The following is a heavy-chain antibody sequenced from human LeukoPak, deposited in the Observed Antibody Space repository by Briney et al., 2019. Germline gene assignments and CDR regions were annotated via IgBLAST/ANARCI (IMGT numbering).Heavy chain of an antibody. CDR3: AGSKDFWSGYYRY. D-gene: IGHD3-3*01. CDR1: GGSIRSYY. J-gene: IGHJ4*02. Sequence: PSETLFLTCTVSGGSIRSYYWSWLRQPAGKGLEWIGRIYTSGSTNYNPSLKSRVTMSVDTSKNQFSLKLSSVTAADTAVYYCAGSKDFWSGYYRYWGQGTLVTVSS. V-gene: IGHV4-4*07. CDR2: IYTSGST.